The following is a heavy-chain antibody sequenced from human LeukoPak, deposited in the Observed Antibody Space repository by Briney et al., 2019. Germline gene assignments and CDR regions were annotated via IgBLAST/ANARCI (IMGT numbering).Heavy chain of an antibody. V-gene: IGHV3-48*04. CDR3: ARDRGGYNGYDYVY. Sequence: GGSLRLSCAASGFTSSSYSMNWVRQAPGKGLEWVSYISSGSSTIYYADSVKGRFTISRDNAKNSLYLQMNNLRAEDTAVYYCARDRGGYNGYDYVYWGQGTLVTVSS. CDR1: GFTSSSYS. J-gene: IGHJ4*02. D-gene: IGHD5-12*01. CDR2: ISSGSSTI.